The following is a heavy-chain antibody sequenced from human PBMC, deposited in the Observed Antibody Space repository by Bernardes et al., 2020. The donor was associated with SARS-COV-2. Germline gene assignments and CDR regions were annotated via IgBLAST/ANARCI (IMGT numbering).Heavy chain of an antibody. CDR2: ISSSGSTI. Sequence: GGSLRLSCAASGFTFSSYEMNWVRQAPGKGLEWVSYISSSGSTIYYADSVKGRFTISRDNAKNSLYLQMNSLRAEDTAVYYCARGGTYYDFWSGYHNYYYGMDVWGQGTTVTVS. V-gene: IGHV3-48*03. J-gene: IGHJ6*02. CDR3: ARGGTYYDFWSGYHNYYYGMDV. D-gene: IGHD3-3*01. CDR1: GFTFSSYE.